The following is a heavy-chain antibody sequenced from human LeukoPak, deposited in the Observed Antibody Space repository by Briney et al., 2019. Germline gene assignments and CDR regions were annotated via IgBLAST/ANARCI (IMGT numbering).Heavy chain of an antibody. V-gene: IGHV6-1*01. CDR3: ARYSSSPKDFDY. D-gene: IGHD6-6*01. Sequence: SQTLSLTCAISGDSVSSNSAAWNWIRQSPSKGLEWLGRTYYRSKWYNDYAASVKSRIIINTDTSKNQFSLQLNSVTPEDTAIYYCARYSSSPKDFDYWGLGTLVTVSS. CDR2: TYYRSKWYN. J-gene: IGHJ4*02. CDR1: GDSVSSNSAA.